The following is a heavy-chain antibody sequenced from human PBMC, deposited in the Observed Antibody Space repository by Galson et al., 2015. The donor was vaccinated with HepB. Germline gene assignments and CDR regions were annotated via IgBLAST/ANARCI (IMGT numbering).Heavy chain of an antibody. Sequence: SVKVSCKASGFTFTSSAVQWVRQARGQRLEWIGWIVVGSGNTNYAQKFQERVTITRDMSTSTAYMELSSLRSEDTAVYYCAAAGSSWYSQVDYWGQGTLVTVSS. J-gene: IGHJ4*02. V-gene: IGHV1-58*01. D-gene: IGHD6-13*01. CDR1: GFTFTSSA. CDR2: IVVGSGNT. CDR3: AAAGSSWYSQVDY.